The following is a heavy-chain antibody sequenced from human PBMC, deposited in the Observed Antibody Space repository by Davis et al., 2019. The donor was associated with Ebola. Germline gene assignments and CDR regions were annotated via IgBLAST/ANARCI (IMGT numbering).Heavy chain of an antibody. CDR1: GFSLSTSGMG. CDR3: AHRLGRFGEWNFDY. J-gene: IGHJ4*02. CDR2: IYWDDNK. V-gene: IGHV2-5*02. Sequence: SGPTLVKPTQTLTLTCTFSGFSLSTSGMGVGWIRQPPGKALEWLALIYWDDNKRYRPSLKSRLTITKDTSKNQVVLTMINMDPVDIATYYCAHRLGRFGEWNFDYWGLGTLVTVSS. D-gene: IGHD3-10*01.